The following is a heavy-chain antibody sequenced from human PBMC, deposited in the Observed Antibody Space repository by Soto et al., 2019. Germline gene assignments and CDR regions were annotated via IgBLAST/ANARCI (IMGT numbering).Heavy chain of an antibody. V-gene: IGHV1-69*01. D-gene: IGHD3-9*01. CDR1: GGTFSSYA. CDR3: ARVRRRYYDILTGYPSAFGY. Sequence: QVQLVQSGAEVKKPGSSVKVSCKASGGTFSSYAISWVRQAPGQGLEWMGGIIPIFGTANYAQKFEGRVTITADESTSTAYRERGSVSAEDTAVYYCARVRRRYYDILTGYPSAFGYWGQGTLVTVSS. CDR2: IIPIFGTA. J-gene: IGHJ4*02.